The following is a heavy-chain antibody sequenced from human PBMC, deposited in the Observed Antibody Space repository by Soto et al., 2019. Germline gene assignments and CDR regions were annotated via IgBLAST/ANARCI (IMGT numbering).Heavy chain of an antibody. CDR1: GYTFTSYG. CDR3: ARDLTAGNCNY. D-gene: IGHD6-13*01. V-gene: IGHV1-18*01. J-gene: IGHJ4*02. CDR2: ISAYNGNK. Sequence: QVQLVQSGAEVKKPGASVKVSCKASGYTFTSYGIRWVRQAPAQGLEWMGWISAYNGNKNNAQKLQGRFTMTTDTSSSTAYMELWSLRSDDTAVYYCARDLTAGNCNYWGQGTLVTVSS.